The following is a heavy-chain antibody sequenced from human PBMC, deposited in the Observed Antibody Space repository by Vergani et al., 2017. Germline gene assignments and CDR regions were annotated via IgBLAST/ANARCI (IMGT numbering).Heavy chain of an antibody. J-gene: IGHJ4*02. CDR2: IYTSGST. D-gene: IGHD6-19*01. CDR3: ARGQWLPTLSFDY. V-gene: IGHV4-61*02. Sequence: QVQLQESGPGLVKPSQTLSLTCTVSGGSISSGSYYWSWIRQPAGKGLEWIGRIYTSGSTNYNPSLKSRVTMSVDTSKNQFSLKLSSVTAADTAVYYCARGQWLPTLSFDYWGQGTLVTVSS. CDR1: GGSISSGSYY.